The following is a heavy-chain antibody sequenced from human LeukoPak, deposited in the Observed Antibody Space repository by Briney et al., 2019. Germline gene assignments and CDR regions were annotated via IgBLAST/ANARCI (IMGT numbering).Heavy chain of an antibody. D-gene: IGHD5-18*01. CDR1: GYTFTSYG. CDR3: ARNGQPFYYYYMDV. Sequence: ASVKVSCKASGYTFTSYGISWVRQAPGQGLEWMGWISAYNGNTNYAQKLQGRVTMTPDTSTSTAYMELRSLRSDDTAVYYCARNGQPFYYYYMDVWGKGTTVTISS. CDR2: ISAYNGNT. J-gene: IGHJ6*03. V-gene: IGHV1-18*01.